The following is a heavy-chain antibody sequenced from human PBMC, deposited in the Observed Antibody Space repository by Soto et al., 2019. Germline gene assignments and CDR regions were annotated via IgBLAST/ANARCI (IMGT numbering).Heavy chain of an antibody. J-gene: IGHJ5*02. V-gene: IGHV4-4*02. CDR3: ARAGGLLWFGESEYPPSEYNWFDP. D-gene: IGHD3-10*01. Sequence: QVQLQESGPGLVKPSGTLSLTCAVSGGSISSSNWWSWVRQPPGKGLEWIGEIYHSGSTNYNPSLKSRVTISVDKSKNQFSLKLSSVTAADTAVYYCARAGGLLWFGESEYPPSEYNWFDPWGQGTLVTVSS. CDR1: GGSISSSNW. CDR2: IYHSGST.